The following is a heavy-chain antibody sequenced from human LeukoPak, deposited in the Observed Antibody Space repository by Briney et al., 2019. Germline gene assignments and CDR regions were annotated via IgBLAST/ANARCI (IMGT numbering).Heavy chain of an antibody. CDR1: GGSISGGSISGYH. J-gene: IGHJ4*02. Sequence: PSETLSLTCSVSGGSISGGSISGYHWSWIRQPPGKGLELIVYMHYSGSTNYNPSLKSRVTISVDTSKNQFSLKLSSVTAADTAVYYCARDRGYGGNPDYWGQGTLVTVSS. CDR3: ARDRGYGGNPDY. CDR2: MHYSGST. V-gene: IGHV4-61*08. D-gene: IGHD4-23*01.